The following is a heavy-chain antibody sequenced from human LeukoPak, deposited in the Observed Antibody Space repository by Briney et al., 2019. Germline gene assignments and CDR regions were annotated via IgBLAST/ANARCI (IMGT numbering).Heavy chain of an antibody. CDR3: ARVGVNWGTARPVKYWYFDL. CDR2: IKEDASEK. D-gene: IGHD7-27*01. Sequence: GRSLRPSLAPAAVTFGSPWMSSVSQAPGKGLEWAANIKEDASEKYYVTSVKGRFTISRDNAQHSLYLQMKTLRDEDTAVYYCARVGVNWGTARPVKYWYFDLWGRGTLVTVSS. CDR1: AVTFGSPW. V-gene: IGHV3-7*01. J-gene: IGHJ2*01.